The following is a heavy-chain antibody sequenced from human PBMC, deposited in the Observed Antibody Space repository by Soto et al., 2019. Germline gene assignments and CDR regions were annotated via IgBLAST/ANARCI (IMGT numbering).Heavy chain of an antibody. CDR1: GFTFSTSW. J-gene: IGHJ4*02. V-gene: IGHV3-74*01. D-gene: IGHD6-19*01. CDR3: SRGPSGWFGYEY. Sequence: EVQLVESGGGLVQPGGSLRLSCAASGFTFSTSWMHWVRQAAVKGLVWGSRINSGASATNYAGPVNGRFTISRGNAKNTLDLQMDSLTAEDTAVYYCSRGPSGWFGYEYLGQGTLVSVSS. CDR2: INSGASAT.